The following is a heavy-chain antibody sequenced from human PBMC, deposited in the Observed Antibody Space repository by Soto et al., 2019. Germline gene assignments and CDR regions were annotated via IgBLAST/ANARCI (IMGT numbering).Heavy chain of an antibody. CDR3: ARALDTAMVTAWFDP. CDR1: GGSISSYY. CDR2: IYYSGST. V-gene: IGHV4-59*01. Sequence: PSETLSLTCTVSGGSISSYYWSWIRQPPGKGLEWIGYIYYSGSTNYNPSLKSRVTISVDTSKNQFSLKLSSVTAADTAVYYCARALDTAMVTAWFDPWGQGTLVTVSS. J-gene: IGHJ5*02. D-gene: IGHD5-18*01.